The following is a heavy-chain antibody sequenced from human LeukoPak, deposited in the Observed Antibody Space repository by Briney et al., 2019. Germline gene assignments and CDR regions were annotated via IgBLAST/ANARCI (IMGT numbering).Heavy chain of an antibody. V-gene: IGHV1-2*02. CDR3: TREGRVGVPFDY. CDR2: INPNAGDT. Sequence: ASVKVSCKTSGYTFTDSYMHWVRQAPGQGLEWIGWINPNAGDTTYAQGFHGRVTMTRDTSISTVYMELNSLKLDGTAVYYCTREGRVGVPFDYWGQGTLVTVSS. D-gene: IGHD2-15*01. CDR1: GYTFTDSY. J-gene: IGHJ4*02.